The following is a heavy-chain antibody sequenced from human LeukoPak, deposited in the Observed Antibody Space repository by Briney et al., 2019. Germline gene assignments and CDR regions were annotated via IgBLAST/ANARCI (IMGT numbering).Heavy chain of an antibody. J-gene: IGHJ4*02. Sequence: GGSLSLSCAASGFTFSSYAMHWVRQAPGKGLEWVAVISYDGSNKYYADSVKGRFTISRDNSKNTLYLQMNSLRAEDTAVYYCARLGGATSRIISAFDYWGQGTLVTVSS. CDR1: GFTFSSYA. D-gene: IGHD1-26*01. CDR3: ARLGGATSRIISAFDY. V-gene: IGHV3-30*01. CDR2: ISYDGSNK.